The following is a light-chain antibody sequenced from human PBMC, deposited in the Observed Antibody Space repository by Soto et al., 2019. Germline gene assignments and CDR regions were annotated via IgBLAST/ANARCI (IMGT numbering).Light chain of an antibody. Sequence: EVVLTQSPDTVSLSPGERATLSCRASQIVSSNYLAWYQQRPGRAPRLVIYGAANRATGVPDRFRASGSWTDFTLTISRLEPEDFAVYYCQQFGNSLYTFGQGTKVDIK. CDR2: GAA. CDR3: QQFGNSLYT. J-gene: IGKJ2*01. V-gene: IGKV3-20*01. CDR1: QIVSSNY.